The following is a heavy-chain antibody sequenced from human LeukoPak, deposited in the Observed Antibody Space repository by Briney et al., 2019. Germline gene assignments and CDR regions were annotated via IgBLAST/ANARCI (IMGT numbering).Heavy chain of an antibody. Sequence: PGGSLRLSCAASGFTFSSYWMSWVRQAPGKGLEWVANIKQDGSEKYYVHSVKGRFTISRDNAKNSLYLQMNSLRAEDTAVYYCARVVVVVPAAILPDAFDIWGQGTMVTVSS. CDR2: IKQDGSEK. CDR3: ARVVVVVPAAILPDAFDI. D-gene: IGHD2-2*01. CDR1: GFTFSSYW. V-gene: IGHV3-7*01. J-gene: IGHJ3*02.